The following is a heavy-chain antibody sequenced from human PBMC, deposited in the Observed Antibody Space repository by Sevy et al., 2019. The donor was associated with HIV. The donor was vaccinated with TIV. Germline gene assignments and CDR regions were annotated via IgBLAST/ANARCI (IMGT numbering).Heavy chain of an antibody. D-gene: IGHD1-1*01. CDR3: ARDRDRVQES. V-gene: IGHV4-61*01. CDR2: AYYNGKT. J-gene: IGHJ5*02. Sequence: SETLSLTCSVFGGSVSSGSYYWSWIRQPPGMGLEWVGYAYYNGKTNYNPSLKSRVTISVDMSNNQFSLNLKSVTVADTAVYYCARDRDRVQESWGQGTLVTVSS. CDR1: GGSVSSGSYY.